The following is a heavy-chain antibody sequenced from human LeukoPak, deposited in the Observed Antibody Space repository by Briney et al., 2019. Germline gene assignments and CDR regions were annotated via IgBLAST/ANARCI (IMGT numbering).Heavy chain of an antibody. CDR3: AAGRGYCSGGSGYGDDSFDI. V-gene: IGHV1-2*02. CDR2: INPNSGGT. J-gene: IGHJ3*02. CDR1: GYTFTGYY. D-gene: IGHD2-15*01. Sequence: ASVKVSCKASGYTFTGYYMHWVRQAPGQGLEWMGGINPNSGGTNYAQKFQGRVTMTRDTSISTDYMELSRLRSDDTAVYYCAAGRGYCSGGSGYGDDSFDIWGQGTMVTVSS.